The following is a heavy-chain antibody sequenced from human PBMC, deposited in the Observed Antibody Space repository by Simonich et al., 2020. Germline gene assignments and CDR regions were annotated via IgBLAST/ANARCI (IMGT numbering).Heavy chain of an antibody. CDR1: GYTFTSYD. D-gene: IGHD2-8*01. V-gene: IGHV1-8*03. J-gene: IGHJ5*02. Sequence: QVQLVQSGAEVKKPGASVKVSCKASGYTFTSYDINRVRQTTGQGLGLRGLRKPNSCKKGYAQKYQGRVTITRNTSISTAYMELSSLRSEDTAVYYCARSRYCTNGVCYNWFDPWGQGTLVTVSS. CDR2: RKPNSCKK. CDR3: ARSRYCTNGVCYNWFDP.